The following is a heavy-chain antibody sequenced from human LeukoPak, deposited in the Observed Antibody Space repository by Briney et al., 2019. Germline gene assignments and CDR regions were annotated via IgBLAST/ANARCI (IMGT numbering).Heavy chain of an antibody. CDR1: GGSISSGGYY. Sequence: SETLSLTCAVSGGSISSGGYYWSWIRQHPGKGLEWIGYIYYSGSTYYNPSLKSRVTISVDTSKNQFSLKLSSVTAADTAVYYCARGIMVRGVIEYNWFDPWGQGTLVTVSS. J-gene: IGHJ5*02. CDR2: IYYSGST. V-gene: IGHV4-31*11. CDR3: ARGIMVRGVIEYNWFDP. D-gene: IGHD3-10*01.